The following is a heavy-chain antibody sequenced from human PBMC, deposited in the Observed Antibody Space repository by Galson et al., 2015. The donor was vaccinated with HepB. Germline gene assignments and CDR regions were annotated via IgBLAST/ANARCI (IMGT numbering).Heavy chain of an antibody. V-gene: IGHV3-49*03. CDR1: GFTFGDYA. CDR2: IRSKAYGGTT. D-gene: IGHD6-13*01. J-gene: IGHJ6*03. CDR3: TRDRLSSSWYKSRYYYYYYMDV. Sequence: SLRLSCAASGFTFGDYAMSWFRQAPGKGLEWVGFIRSKAYGGTTEYAASVKGRFTISRDDSKSIAYLQMNSLKTEDTAVYYCTRDRLSSSWYKSRYYYYYYMDVWGKGTTVTVSS.